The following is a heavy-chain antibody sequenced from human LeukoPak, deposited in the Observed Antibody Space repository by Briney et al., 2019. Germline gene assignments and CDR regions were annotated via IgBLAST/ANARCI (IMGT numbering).Heavy chain of an antibody. V-gene: IGHV3-66*01. D-gene: IGHD3-16*02. CDR3: ARGPPIGGITFGGVIAPDGVGY. Sequence: GGSLRLSCAASGFTVSSNYMSWVRQAPGKGLGWVSVIYSGGSTYYADSVKGRFTISRDNSKNTLYLQMNSLRAEDTAVYYCARGPPIGGITFGGVIAPDGVGYWGQGTLVTVSS. CDR1: GFTVSSNY. CDR2: IYSGGST. J-gene: IGHJ4*02.